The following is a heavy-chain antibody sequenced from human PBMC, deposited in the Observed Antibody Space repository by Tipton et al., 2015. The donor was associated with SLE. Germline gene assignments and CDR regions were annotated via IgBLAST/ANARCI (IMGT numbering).Heavy chain of an antibody. D-gene: IGHD2-8*01. Sequence: SLRLSCAASGFTFSTYAMHWVRQAPGKGLEWVAVISYDGSNKYYADSVKGRFTISRDNSKNTLYLQMNSLRAEDTAVYYCARTMVGRPDACDIWGRGTLVTVSS. J-gene: IGHJ3*02. CDR2: ISYDGSNK. CDR3: ARTMVGRPDACDI. CDR1: GFTFSTYA. V-gene: IGHV3-30*04.